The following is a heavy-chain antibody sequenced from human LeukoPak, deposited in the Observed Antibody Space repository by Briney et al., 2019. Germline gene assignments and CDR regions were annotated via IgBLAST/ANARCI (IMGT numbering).Heavy chain of an antibody. V-gene: IGHV1-46*01. CDR1: GYTFTSYY. CDR3: TTDQIYDSSGYTRDY. Sequence: ASVKVSCKASGYTFTSYYMHWVRQAPGQGLEWMGIINPSGGSTSYAQKFQGRVTMTRDMSTSTVYMELSSLRSEDTAVYYCTTDQIYDSSGYTRDYWGQGALVTVSS. D-gene: IGHD3-22*01. J-gene: IGHJ4*02. CDR2: INPSGGST.